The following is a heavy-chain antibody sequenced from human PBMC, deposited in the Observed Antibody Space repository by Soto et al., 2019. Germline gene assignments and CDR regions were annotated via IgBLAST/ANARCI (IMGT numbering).Heavy chain of an antibody. CDR2: IDTSGGVT. J-gene: IGHJ6*02. CDR3: ARSNSGSRGMDV. Sequence: GGSLRLSCTASGFTFSSFFMNWVRQAPGKGPEWVSGIDTSGGVTKYADSVKGRFTISRDNSKNTLDLQMNSLRVEDTAVYYCARSNSGSRGMDVWGQGTTVTVSS. D-gene: IGHD1-26*01. V-gene: IGHV3-23*01. CDR1: GFTFSSFF.